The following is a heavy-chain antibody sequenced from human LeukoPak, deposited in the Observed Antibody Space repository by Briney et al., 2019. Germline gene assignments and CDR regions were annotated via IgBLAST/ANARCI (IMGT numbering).Heavy chain of an antibody. D-gene: IGHD4-17*01. CDR1: GFTFSSYA. Sequence: GGSLRLSCAASGFTFSSYAMHWVRQAPGKGLEWVAVISYDGSNKYYADSVKGRFTISRDNSKNTLYLQMNSLRAEDTAVYYCARGGDYAEYDYWGQGTLVTVSS. V-gene: IGHV3-30-3*01. CDR3: ARGGDYAEYDY. J-gene: IGHJ4*02. CDR2: ISYDGSNK.